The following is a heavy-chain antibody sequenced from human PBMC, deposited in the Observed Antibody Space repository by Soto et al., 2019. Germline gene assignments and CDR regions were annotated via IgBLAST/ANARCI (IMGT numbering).Heavy chain of an antibody. CDR3: ARTPPDYGIDY. Sequence: ASVKVSCKASGYTFTIYDINWVRQAAGQGLEWMGWMSPNSGHTGYAQKFQGRVTMTSDTSTGTAYMELSSLRSEDTAVYYCARTPPDYGIDYWGQGTLVTVSS. CDR2: MSPNSGHT. V-gene: IGHV1-8*01. CDR1: GYTFTIYD. J-gene: IGHJ4*02. D-gene: IGHD4-17*01.